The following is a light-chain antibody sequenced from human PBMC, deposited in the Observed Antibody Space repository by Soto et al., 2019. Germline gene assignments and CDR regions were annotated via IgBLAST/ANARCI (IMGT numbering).Light chain of an antibody. V-gene: IGKV1-13*02. CDR2: DAS. CDR3: QRFNSYPLT. J-gene: IGKJ5*01. CDR1: QGISSA. Sequence: AIQLTQSPSSLSASVGDRVTITCRASQGISSALAWYQQKPGKAPKLLIYDASSLESGVPSRFRGSGSGTDFTFTFSSLQPEDFATYYCQRFNSYPLTFGQGTRLEI.